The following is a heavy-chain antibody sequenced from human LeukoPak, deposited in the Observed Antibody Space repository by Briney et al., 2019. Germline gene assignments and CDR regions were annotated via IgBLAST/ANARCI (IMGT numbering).Heavy chain of an antibody. CDR3: ARAGSSGWYFDY. Sequence: SETLSLTCNVSGGSISSYYWSWIRQPAGKGLEWIGRIYTGGSTNYNPSLKSRVTMSEDTSKNQFSLKLSSVTAADTAVYYCARAGSSGWYFDYWGQGTLVTVSS. J-gene: IGHJ4*02. D-gene: IGHD6-25*01. CDR1: GGSISSYY. CDR2: IYTGGST. V-gene: IGHV4-4*07.